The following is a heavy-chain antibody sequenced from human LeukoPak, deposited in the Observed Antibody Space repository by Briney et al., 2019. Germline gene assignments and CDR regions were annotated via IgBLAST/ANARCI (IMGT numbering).Heavy chain of an antibody. D-gene: IGHD3-22*01. Sequence: ASVTVSCKASGYTFTGYYIHWVRQAPGQGLEWMGRINPNSGGTNYAQKFQGRVTMTRDTSISTAYMELSSLRSDDTAVYYCAAEAVVIPNAFDIWGQGTMVTVSS. CDR2: INPNSGGT. J-gene: IGHJ3*02. CDR1: GYTFTGYY. V-gene: IGHV1-2*06. CDR3: AAEAVVIPNAFDI.